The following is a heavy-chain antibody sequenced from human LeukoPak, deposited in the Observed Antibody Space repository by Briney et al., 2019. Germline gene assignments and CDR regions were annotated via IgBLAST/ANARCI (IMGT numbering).Heavy chain of an antibody. V-gene: IGHV3-23*01. CDR3: GEVGSGNKFDY. J-gene: IGHJ4*02. D-gene: IGHD1-26*01. Sequence: LSLTCAVSGGSISSGGYSWSWVRQAPGKGLEWVSAITSSGDSTYYADSVKGRFAISRDNSKNTLYLQMNSLRAEDTAVYYCGEVGSGNKFDYWGQGTLVTVSS. CDR2: ITSSGDST. CDR1: GGSISSGGYS.